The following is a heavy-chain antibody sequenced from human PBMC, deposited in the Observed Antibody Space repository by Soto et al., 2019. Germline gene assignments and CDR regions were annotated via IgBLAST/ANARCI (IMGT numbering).Heavy chain of an antibody. CDR1: GGSISSGGYY. CDR2: IYYSGST. D-gene: IGHD3-22*01. J-gene: IGHJ6*02. Sequence: PSETLCLSCTVSGGSISSGGYYWSWIRQHPGKGLEWIGYIYYSGSTYYNPSLKSRVTISVDTSKNQFSLKLSSVTVADTAVYYCARAPYSYYYDSSGHRLDYYGMDVWGQGTTVTVSS. CDR3: ARAPYSYYYDSSGHRLDYYGMDV. V-gene: IGHV4-31*03.